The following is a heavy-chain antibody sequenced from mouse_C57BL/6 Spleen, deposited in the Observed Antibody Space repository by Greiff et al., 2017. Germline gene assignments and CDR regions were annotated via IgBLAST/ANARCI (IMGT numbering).Heavy chain of an antibody. V-gene: IGHV1-54*01. CDR1: GYAFTNYL. D-gene: IGHD2-4*01. CDR3: ARSYDFSAGFAD. Sequence: QVQLQQSGAELVRPGTSVKGSCKASGYAFTNYLIVWVKPRPGQGREWLGVFNPGSGGTNYNEKFKGKATVTADKSSRTAYMQLSSLTSEDSAVYFCARSYDFSAGFADWGQGTRVNGAA. CDR2: FNPGSGGT. J-gene: IGHJ3*01.